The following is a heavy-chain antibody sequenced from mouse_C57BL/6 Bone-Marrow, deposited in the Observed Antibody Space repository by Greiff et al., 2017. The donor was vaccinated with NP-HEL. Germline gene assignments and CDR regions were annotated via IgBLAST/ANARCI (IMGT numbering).Heavy chain of an antibody. J-gene: IGHJ3*01. CDR3: ARRGWLQLAY. CDR1: GYSFTGYY. D-gene: IGHD2-3*01. Sequence: EVQLQQSGPELVKPGASVKISCKASGYSFTGYYMNWVKQSPEKSLEWIGEINPSTGGTAYNQKFKAKATLTVDKSSSTAYMQLKSLTSEDSAVYYCARRGWLQLAYWGQGTLVTVSA. CDR2: INPSTGGT. V-gene: IGHV1-42*01.